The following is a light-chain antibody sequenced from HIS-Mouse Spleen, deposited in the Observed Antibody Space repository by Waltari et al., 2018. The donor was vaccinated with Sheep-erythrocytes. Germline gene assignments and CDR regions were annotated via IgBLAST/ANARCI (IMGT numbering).Light chain of an antibody. CDR3: LQDYNYPYT. V-gene: IGKV1-6*01. Sequence: AIQMTQSPSSLSASVGDRVTITCRASQGIRNALGWYQQKPGKAPKLLIYAASSLQSGVPSRFSGSGSGTDFTRTISSLQPEDFATYYCLQDYNYPYTFGQGTKLEIK. J-gene: IGKJ2*01. CDR2: AAS. CDR1: QGIRNA.